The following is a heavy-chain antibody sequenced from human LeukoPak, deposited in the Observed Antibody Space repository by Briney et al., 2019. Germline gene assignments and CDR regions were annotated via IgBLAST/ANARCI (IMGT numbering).Heavy chain of an antibody. V-gene: IGHV3-21*01. Sequence: GGSLRLSCAASGFTFSSYSMNWVRQAPGKGLEWVSSISSSSSYIYYADSVKGRLTISRDNAKNSLYLQMNSLRAEDTAVYYCAREKYYYDSSGYLRWFDPWGQGTLVTVSS. CDR3: AREKYYYDSSGYLRWFDP. CDR2: ISSSSSYI. CDR1: GFTFSSYS. D-gene: IGHD3-22*01. J-gene: IGHJ5*02.